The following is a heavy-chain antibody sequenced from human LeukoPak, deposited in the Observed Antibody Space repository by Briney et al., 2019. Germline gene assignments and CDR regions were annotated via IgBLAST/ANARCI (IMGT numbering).Heavy chain of an antibody. J-gene: IGHJ4*02. D-gene: IGHD3-10*01. CDR3: ARGGGSTWDY. CDR1: GGSISSRSYY. V-gene: IGHV4-39*01. Sequence: SETLSLTCTVSGGSISSRSYYWGWIRQPPGKGLEWIGKISDSGSTYYSPSLRSRVTISIDMSKNQFSLKLSSVTATDTAVYYCARGGGSTWDYWGQGTLVTVSS. CDR2: ISDSGST.